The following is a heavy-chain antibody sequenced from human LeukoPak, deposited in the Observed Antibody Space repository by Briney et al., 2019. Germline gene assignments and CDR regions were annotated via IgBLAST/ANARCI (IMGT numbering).Heavy chain of an antibody. CDR2: ISYDGSNK. CDR3: ARAVLAFMVRGP. V-gene: IGHV3-30-3*01. J-gene: IGHJ3*01. Sequence: GGSLRLSCAASGFTFSSYAMPWVRQAPGKGLEWVAVISYDGSNKYYADSVKGRFTISRDNSKNTLYLQMNSLRAEDTAVYYCARAVLAFMVRGPWGQGTMVTVSS. D-gene: IGHD3-10*01. CDR1: GFTFSSYA.